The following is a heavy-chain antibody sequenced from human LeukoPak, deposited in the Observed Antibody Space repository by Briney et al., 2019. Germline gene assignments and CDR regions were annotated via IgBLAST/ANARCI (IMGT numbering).Heavy chain of an antibody. D-gene: IGHD3-10*01. CDR2: FDPEDGET. V-gene: IGHV1-24*01. J-gene: IGHJ4*02. CDR3: AHYGSGSYYNRGFDY. Sequence: ASVKVSCKVSGYTLTELSMHWVRRAPGKGLEWMGGFDPEDGETIYAQKFQGRVTMTEDTSTDTAYMELSSLRSEDTAVYYCAHYGSGSYYNRGFDYWGQGTLVTVSS. CDR1: GYTLTELS.